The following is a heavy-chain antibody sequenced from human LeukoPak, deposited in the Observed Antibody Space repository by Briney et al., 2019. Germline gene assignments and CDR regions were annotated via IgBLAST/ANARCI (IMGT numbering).Heavy chain of an antibody. D-gene: IGHD3-10*01. CDR1: GYTFTSYD. V-gene: IGHV1-8*01. CDR2: MNPNSGNT. Sequence: ASVKVSCKASGYTFTSYDINWVRQATGQGLEWMGWMNPNSGNTGYAQKFQGRVTMTRDTSTSTVYMELSSLRSEDTAVYYCARGRYYYGSGSYKFDPWGQGTLVTVSS. J-gene: IGHJ5*02. CDR3: ARGRYYYGSGSYKFDP.